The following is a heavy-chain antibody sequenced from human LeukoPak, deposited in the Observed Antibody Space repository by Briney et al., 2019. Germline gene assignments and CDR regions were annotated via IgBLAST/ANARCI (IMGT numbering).Heavy chain of an antibody. D-gene: IGHD6-13*01. Sequence: PGGSLRLSCAASGFTVSSNYMSWVRQAPGKGLEWVSVIYSGGSTYYADSVKGRFTISRDNSKNTLYLQMNSLRAEDTAVYYCAGASIAAAGLSFDYWGQGTLVTVSS. CDR3: AGASIAAAGLSFDY. CDR1: GFTVSSNY. J-gene: IGHJ4*02. CDR2: IYSGGST. V-gene: IGHV3-53*01.